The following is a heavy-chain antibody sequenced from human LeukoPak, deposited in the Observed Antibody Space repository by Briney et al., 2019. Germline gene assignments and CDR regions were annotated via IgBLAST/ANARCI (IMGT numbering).Heavy chain of an antibody. J-gene: IGHJ4*02. CDR2: LSWNSGYI. V-gene: IGHV3-9*01. Sequence: GGSLRLSCAASGFTFDDYAMHWVRRAPGKGLEWVSGLSWNSGYIGYADSVKGRFTISRDNAKNSLYLQMNSLRAEDTAMYYCARAYAGGIFDSWGQGTLVTVSS. CDR3: ARAYAGGIFDS. D-gene: IGHD3-16*01. CDR1: GFTFDDYA.